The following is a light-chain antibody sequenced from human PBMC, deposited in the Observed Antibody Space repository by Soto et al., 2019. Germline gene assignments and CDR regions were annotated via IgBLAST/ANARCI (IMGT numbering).Light chain of an antibody. CDR1: QAIRND. J-gene: IGKJ1*01. CDR2: AAS. V-gene: IGKV1-17*01. CDR3: LQLRSYPWT. Sequence: DIQMTQSPSSLSASVGDRITITCRASQAIRNDLAWFQQTPGKAPRRLIYAASSLQSGVPSRFSGSGSGTDFTLTISSLQPEDFATYYCLQLRSYPWTFGPGTKVEIK.